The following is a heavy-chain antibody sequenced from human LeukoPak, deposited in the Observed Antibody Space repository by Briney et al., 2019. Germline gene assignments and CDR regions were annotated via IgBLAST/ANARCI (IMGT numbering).Heavy chain of an antibody. CDR3: ARVAIVMAYYFDL. CDR1: GFTVSTNC. J-gene: IGHJ4*02. CDR2: IYSGGTT. Sequence: GSLRLSCAASGFTVSTNCMTWVRQAPGKGLEWVSTIYSGGTTYYADSVMGRFTISRHNSRNTLYLQMNSLRAEDTAVYYCARVAIVMAYYFDLWGQGTLVTVSS. V-gene: IGHV3-53*04. D-gene: IGHD5-18*01.